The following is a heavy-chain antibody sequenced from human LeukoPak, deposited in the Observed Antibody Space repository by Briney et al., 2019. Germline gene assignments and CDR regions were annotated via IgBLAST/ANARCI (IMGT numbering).Heavy chain of an antibody. Sequence: GGSLRLSCAASGFTFSTYGMNWGRQAPGKGLEWVSSVSGATGNSYYVGSVKGRFTISRDNAKNSLYLQMSNLRAEDTAVYFCARGGGLDVWGQGATVTVSS. CDR2: VSGATGNS. CDR3: ARGGGLDV. D-gene: IGHD3-16*01. V-gene: IGHV3-21*04. J-gene: IGHJ6*02. CDR1: GFTFSTYG.